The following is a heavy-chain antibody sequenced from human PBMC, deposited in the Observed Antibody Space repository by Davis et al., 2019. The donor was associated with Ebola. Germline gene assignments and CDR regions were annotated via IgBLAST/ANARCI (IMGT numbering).Heavy chain of an antibody. D-gene: IGHD5-18*01. Sequence: GESLKISCATSGFSFSTYAMSWVRQAPGKGLEWVSAISGGDDSTYYADSVKGRFTISRDNSKNTVYLQMRSLRAEDTALYYCAKEVPQRAMVTSDYFDYWGQGTLVTVSS. CDR1: GFSFSTYA. CDR3: AKEVPQRAMVTSDYFDY. CDR2: ISGGDDST. V-gene: IGHV3-23*01. J-gene: IGHJ4*02.